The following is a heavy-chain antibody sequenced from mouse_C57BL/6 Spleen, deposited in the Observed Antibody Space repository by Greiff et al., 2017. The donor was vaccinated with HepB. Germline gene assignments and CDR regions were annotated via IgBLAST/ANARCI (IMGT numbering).Heavy chain of an antibody. J-gene: IGHJ3*01. V-gene: IGHV5-4*01. Sequence: EVQLVESGGGLVKPGGSLKLSCAASGFTFSSYAMSWVRQTPEKRLEWVATISDGGSYTYYPDNVKGRFTISRDNAKNNLYLQMSHLKSEDTAMYYCARAIYGYDAGFAYWGQGTLVTVSA. D-gene: IGHD2-2*01. CDR3: ARAIYGYDAGFAY. CDR2: ISDGGSYT. CDR1: GFTFSSYA.